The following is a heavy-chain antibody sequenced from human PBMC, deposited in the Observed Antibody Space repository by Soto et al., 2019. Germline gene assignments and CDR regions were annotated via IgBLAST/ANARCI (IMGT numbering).Heavy chain of an antibody. Sequence: SETLSLTCTVSGDSISSGDYYWTWFRQSPGKGPEWIGYIYYSGSTHYNPSLKSRLTMSVDTSKSQFSLKLSSVTAADTAVYYCARVPNYYDTSGYVYWGQGTLVTVPQ. V-gene: IGHV4-30-4*01. D-gene: IGHD3-22*01. CDR1: GDSISSGDYY. J-gene: IGHJ4*02. CDR3: ARVPNYYDTSGYVY. CDR2: IYYSGST.